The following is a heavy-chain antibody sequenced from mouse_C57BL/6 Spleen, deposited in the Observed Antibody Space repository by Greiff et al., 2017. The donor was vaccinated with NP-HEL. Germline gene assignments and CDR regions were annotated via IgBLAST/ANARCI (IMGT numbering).Heavy chain of an antibody. J-gene: IGHJ2*01. CDR3: ANVHYCSSYCDY. CDR1: GYTFTSYW. CDR2: IDPSDSYT. Sequence: QVQLQQSGAELVKPGASVKLSCTASGYTFTSYWMQWVKQRPGQGLEWIGEIDPSDSYTNYNQKFKGKATLTVDTSSSTAYLQLSSLTSEDSAVYDCANVHYCSSYCDYWGQGTTLTVSS. D-gene: IGHD1-1*01. V-gene: IGHV1-50*01.